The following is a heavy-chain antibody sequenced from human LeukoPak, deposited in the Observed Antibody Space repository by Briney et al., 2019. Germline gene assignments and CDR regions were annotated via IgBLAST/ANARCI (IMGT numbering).Heavy chain of an antibody. CDR3: AKAKRRLVQGDAFDI. Sequence: GGSLRHSCAASGFTFSSYAMSWVRQAPGKGLEWVSAISGSGGSTYYADSVKGRFTISRDNSKNTLYLQMNSLRAEDTAVYYCAKAKRRLVQGDAFDIWGQGTMVTVSS. D-gene: IGHD6-19*01. CDR2: ISGSGGST. J-gene: IGHJ3*02. CDR1: GFTFSSYA. V-gene: IGHV3-23*01.